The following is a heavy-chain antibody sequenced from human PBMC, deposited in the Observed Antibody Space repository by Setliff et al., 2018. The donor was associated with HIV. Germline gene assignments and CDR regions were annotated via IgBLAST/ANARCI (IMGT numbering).Heavy chain of an antibody. V-gene: IGHV5-51*01. J-gene: IGHJ3*02. CDR3: ARPDNYYGSGSYHASDI. CDR2: IYPRDSDT. CDR1: GYSFTSYW. D-gene: IGHD3-10*01. Sequence: GESLKISCKGSGYSFTSYWIGWVRQTPGKGLEWMGIIYPRDSDTKYSPSFQGQVTISADRSITTAYLQWSSLKASDTAMYYCARPDNYYGSGSYHASDIWGQGTMVTVSS.